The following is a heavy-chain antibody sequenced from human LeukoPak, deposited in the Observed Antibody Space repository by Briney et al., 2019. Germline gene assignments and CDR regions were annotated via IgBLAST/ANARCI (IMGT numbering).Heavy chain of an antibody. D-gene: IGHD5-24*01. Sequence: GGSLRLSCAASGFTFSSYWMTWVRQTPGKGLEWVANIRMHAGEQYYMDSVEGRFTISRDNAKNSLYLQMYSLRPEDTAVYYCARDKGYNSAYWGRGTLVTVSS. CDR1: GFTFSSYW. CDR3: ARDKGYNSAY. J-gene: IGHJ4*02. CDR2: IRMHAGEQ. V-gene: IGHV3-7*01.